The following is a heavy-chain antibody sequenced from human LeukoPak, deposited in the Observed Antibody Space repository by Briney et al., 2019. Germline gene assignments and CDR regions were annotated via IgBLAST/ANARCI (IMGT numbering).Heavy chain of an antibody. Sequence: GGSLRLSCAASGFTFSSYAMSWVRQAPGKGLEWVSAISGSGGSTYYADSVKGRFTISRDNSKNSLYLQMNSLRAEDTALYFCAKEYRIGSGWYDYWGQGTLVTVSA. D-gene: IGHD6-19*01. CDR1: GFTFSSYA. CDR2: ISGSGGST. V-gene: IGHV3-23*01. J-gene: IGHJ4*02. CDR3: AKEYRIGSGWYDY.